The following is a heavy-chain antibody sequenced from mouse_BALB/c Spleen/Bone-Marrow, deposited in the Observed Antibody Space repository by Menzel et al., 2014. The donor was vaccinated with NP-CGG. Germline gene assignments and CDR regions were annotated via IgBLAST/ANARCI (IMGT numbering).Heavy chain of an antibody. Sequence: VQLQQSGPGLVAPSQSLSITCTVSGFSLTSYGVHWVRQPPGKGLEWLGVIWAGGSTNYNSALMSRLSISKDNSKSQVFLKMNRLQTDDTAMYYCARDYYGSLYAMDYWGQGTSVTVSS. D-gene: IGHD1-1*01. CDR3: ARDYYGSLYAMDY. CDR2: IWAGGST. J-gene: IGHJ4*01. V-gene: IGHV2-9*02. CDR1: GFSLTSYG.